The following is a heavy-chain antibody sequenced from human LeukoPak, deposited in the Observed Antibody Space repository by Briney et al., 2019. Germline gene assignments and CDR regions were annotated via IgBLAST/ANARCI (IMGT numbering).Heavy chain of an antibody. D-gene: IGHD1-1*01. CDR1: GFSFRDYW. J-gene: IGHJ4*02. CDR3: ARCQYNSSPDI. CDR2: ISGGSDHT. Sequence: KPGGSLRLSCAASGFSFRDYWVSWMRQAAGKGLEWVSYISGGSDHTNYADSVKGRFTISRDNAKNSLYLQMNSLTDEDTAVYYCARCQYNSSPDIWGQGTLVTVSS. V-gene: IGHV3-11*03.